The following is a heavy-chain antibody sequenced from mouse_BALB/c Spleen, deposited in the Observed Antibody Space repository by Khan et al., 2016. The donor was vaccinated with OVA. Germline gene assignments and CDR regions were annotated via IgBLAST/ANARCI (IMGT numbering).Heavy chain of an antibody. CDR2: ISSGGHYT. CDR1: GFTFSTYG. Sequence: EVELVESGGDLVKTGGSLKLSCAASGFTFSTYGMSWVRQTPDKRLEWVATISSGGHYTYYIDSVKGRFTISRDNAKNILFLQMTILRSEDTAKYYCASLAYYYNSEGFAYWGQGTLVTVSA. D-gene: IGHD1-1*02. J-gene: IGHJ3*01. CDR3: ASLAYYYNSEGFAY. V-gene: IGHV5-6*01.